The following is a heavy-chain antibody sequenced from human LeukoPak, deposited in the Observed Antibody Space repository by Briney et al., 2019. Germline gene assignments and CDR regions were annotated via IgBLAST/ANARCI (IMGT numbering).Heavy chain of an antibody. V-gene: IGHV3-9*01. CDR1: GFTFDDYA. CDR2: INWNSGNI. Sequence: GGSLRLSCAASGFTFDDYAMHWVRQAPGKGLEWVSGINWNSGNIGYADSVKGRFTISRDNAENSLYLQMNSLRAEDTALYYCAKDTSAGYSNSWSDYWGQGTLVTVSS. CDR3: AKDTSAGYSNSWSDY. J-gene: IGHJ4*02. D-gene: IGHD6-13*01.